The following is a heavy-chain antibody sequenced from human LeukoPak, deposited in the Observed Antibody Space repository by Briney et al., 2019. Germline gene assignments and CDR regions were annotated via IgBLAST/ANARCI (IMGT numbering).Heavy chain of an antibody. CDR2: IGTGGDT. CDR1: GFTFSNHD. CDR3: ARGGNYFGSGTYPFPLDI. D-gene: IGHD3-10*01. V-gene: IGHV3-13*01. J-gene: IGHJ3*02. Sequence: GGSLRLSCAASGFTFSNHDMHWVRQATGKGLEWVSAIGTGGDTCYDASVKGRFTISRENARSSLYLQMDSLRVGDTAVYYCARGGNYFGSGTYPFPLDIWGQGTMVTVSS.